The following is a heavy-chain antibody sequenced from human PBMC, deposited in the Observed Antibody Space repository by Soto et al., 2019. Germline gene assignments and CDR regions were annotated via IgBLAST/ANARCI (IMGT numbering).Heavy chain of an antibody. Sequence: ASVKVSCKASGHTFTRFGISWVRQAPGQGLEWMGWISAFNGATNYAQKFQDRITMTTDTPTSTAYMELRSLRSEDTAVYYCATTSIASIEARRAGISFHIWGPGTLVTVSS. D-gene: IGHD6-6*01. CDR2: ISAFNGAT. CDR3: ATTSIASIEARRAGISFHI. CDR1: GHTFTRFG. V-gene: IGHV1-18*01. J-gene: IGHJ3*02.